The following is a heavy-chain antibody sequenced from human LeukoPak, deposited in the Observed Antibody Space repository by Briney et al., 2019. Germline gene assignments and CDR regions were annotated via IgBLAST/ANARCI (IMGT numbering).Heavy chain of an antibody. CDR3: ARPGGGYSYGFFDY. J-gene: IGHJ4*02. V-gene: IGHV4-34*01. CDR2: INHSGGT. CDR1: GGSFSGYY. Sequence: SETPSLTCAVYGGSFSGYYWSWIRQPPGKGLEWIGEINHSGGTNYNPSLKSRVTISVDTSKNQFSLRLSSVTAADTAVYYCARPGGGYSYGFFDYWGQGILVTVSS. D-gene: IGHD5-18*01.